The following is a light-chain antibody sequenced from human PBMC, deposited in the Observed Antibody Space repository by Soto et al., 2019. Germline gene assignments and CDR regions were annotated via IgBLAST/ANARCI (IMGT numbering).Light chain of an antibody. Sequence: QSVLTQPASVSGSPGQSITISCTGTRSDVGGYDYVSWYQQRPGKAPKLIIYEVSNRPSGVSNRFSGSKSGNTASLTVSGLQAEDEGDYYCKSYTSIDTYVFGSGTKSPS. V-gene: IGLV2-14*01. CDR3: KSYTSIDTYV. J-gene: IGLJ1*01. CDR2: EVS. CDR1: RSDVGGYDY.